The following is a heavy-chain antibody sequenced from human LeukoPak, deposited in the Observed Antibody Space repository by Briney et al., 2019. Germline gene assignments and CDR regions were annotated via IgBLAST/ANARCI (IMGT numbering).Heavy chain of an antibody. CDR2: IWYDGSNK. V-gene: IGHV3-33*01. J-gene: IGHJ4*02. Sequence: GRSLRLSCAASGFTFSSHGMHWVRQAPGKGLEWVALIWYDGSNKYNADPVKGRFTISRDNSKNTLYLQMNSLRAEDTAVYYCARDQGKGSGSYYGMDFWGQGSLVTVSS. CDR1: GFTFSSHG. CDR3: ARDQGKGSGSYYGMDF. D-gene: IGHD3-10*01.